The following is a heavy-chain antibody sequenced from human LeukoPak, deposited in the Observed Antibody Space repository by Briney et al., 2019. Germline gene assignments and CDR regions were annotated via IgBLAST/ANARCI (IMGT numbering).Heavy chain of an antibody. CDR1: GFTFSSYG. J-gene: IGHJ4*02. V-gene: IGHV3-30*02. D-gene: IGHD2-15*01. CDR3: AKDKGDIVVVVAAQQYYFDY. CDR2: IRYDGSNK. Sequence: QAGGSLRLSCVGTGFTFSSYGMHWVRQAPGKGLEWVAFIRYDGSNKYYADSVKGRFTISRDNSKNTLYLQMNSLRAEDTAVYYCAKDKGDIVVVVAAQQYYFDYWGQGTLVTVSS.